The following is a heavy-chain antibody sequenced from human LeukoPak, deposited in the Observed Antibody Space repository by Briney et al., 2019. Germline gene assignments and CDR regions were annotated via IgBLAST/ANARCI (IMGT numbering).Heavy chain of an antibody. J-gene: IGHJ4*02. V-gene: IGHV1-69*05. Sequence: GASVKVSCKASGGTFSSYAISWVRQAPGQGLEWMGGIIPIFGTANYAQKFQGRVTITTDESTSTAYMELSSLRSEDTAVYYCARSPHSYSWNPTAFDYWGQGTLVTVSS. CDR2: IIPIFGTA. D-gene: IGHD1-20*01. CDR3: ARSPHSYSWNPTAFDY. CDR1: GGTFSSYA.